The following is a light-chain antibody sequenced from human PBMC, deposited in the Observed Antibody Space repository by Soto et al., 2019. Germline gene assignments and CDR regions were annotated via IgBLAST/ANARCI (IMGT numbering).Light chain of an antibody. CDR3: QQYNSYSLT. CDR2: DAS. Sequence: DIQMTQSPSTLSASVGDRVTITCRASQSISSWLAWYQQKPGKAPKLLIYDASRLESGVPSRFSGSGSGTEFTLTISSRQPDDFATYYCQQYNSYSLTFGPGTKVDIK. J-gene: IGKJ3*01. V-gene: IGKV1-5*01. CDR1: QSISSW.